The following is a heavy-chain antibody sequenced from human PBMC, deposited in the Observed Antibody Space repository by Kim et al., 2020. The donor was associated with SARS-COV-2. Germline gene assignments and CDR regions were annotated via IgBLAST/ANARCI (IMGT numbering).Heavy chain of an antibody. CDR3: ARARATSITIFGVVIVHNFDY. CDR2: IYYSGST. V-gene: IGHV4-30-4*01. Sequence: QTLSLTCTVSGGSISSGDYYWSWIRQPPGKGLEWIGYIYYSGSTYYNPSLKSRVTISVDTSKNQFSLKLSSVTAADTAVYYCARARATSITIFGVVIVHNFDYWGQGTLVTVSS. CDR1: GGSISSGDYY. J-gene: IGHJ4*02. D-gene: IGHD3-3*01.